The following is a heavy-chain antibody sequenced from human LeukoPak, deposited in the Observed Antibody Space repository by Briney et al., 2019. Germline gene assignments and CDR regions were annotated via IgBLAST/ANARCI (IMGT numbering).Heavy chain of an antibody. CDR1: GFTFSSYG. CDR3: AKDNGGSYSEFDY. Sequence: GGSLRPSCAASGFTFSSYGMHWVRQAPGKGLEWVAVISYDGSNKYYADSVKGRFTISRDNSKNTLYLQMNSLRAEDTAVYYCAKDNGGSYSEFDYWGQGTLVTVSS. V-gene: IGHV3-30*18. D-gene: IGHD1-26*01. J-gene: IGHJ4*02. CDR2: ISYDGSNK.